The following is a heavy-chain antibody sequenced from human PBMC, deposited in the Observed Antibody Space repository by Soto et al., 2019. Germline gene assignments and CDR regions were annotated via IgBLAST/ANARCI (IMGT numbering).Heavy chain of an antibody. CDR2: INGGSTYT. V-gene: IGHV3-11*06. CDR3: ARGTHYLENSGPEA. J-gene: IGHJ4*02. D-gene: IGHD5-12*01. Sequence: QLHLVESGGALVKPGGSLRLSCAASGFSFSDLFMSWIRQAPGKGPEWVAYINGGSTYTQYADSVRGRFTISRDNAKNSLFLQMDSLRAEDTAVYYCARGTHYLENSGPEAGGRGTLVTVSS. CDR1: GFSFSDLF.